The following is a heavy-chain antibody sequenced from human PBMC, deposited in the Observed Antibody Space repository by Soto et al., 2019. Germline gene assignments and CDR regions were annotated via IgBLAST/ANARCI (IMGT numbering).Heavy chain of an antibody. CDR2: IIFLCGTA. J-gene: IGHJ4*02. Sequence: QVQLVQSGAGVKKPGSSVKVSCKASGGTFSSYAISWVRQAPGQGREWMGGIIFLCGTANYAQKFHGRGTITADESTSTAYMELSSLRSEDTAVYYCACDLKDYYDSILDYWGQGTPVTVSS. CDR3: ACDLKDYYDSILDY. V-gene: IGHV1-69*01. D-gene: IGHD3-22*01. CDR1: GGTFSSYA.